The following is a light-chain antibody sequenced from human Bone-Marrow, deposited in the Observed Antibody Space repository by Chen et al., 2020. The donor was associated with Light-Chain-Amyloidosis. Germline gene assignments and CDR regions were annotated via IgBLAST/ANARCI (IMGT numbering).Light chain of an antibody. CDR1: TSNIGTYT. J-gene: IGLJ2*01. Sequence: QSVLTQPPSTSGTPGQRVTISCSGSTSNIGTYTVNWYRQVPGTAPRLLIQSDNQRPSGVPDRFSGSKSGTAASLASSGLQSEDEADYYCAAWDDSLNGVVFGGGTKLTVL. CDR3: AAWDDSLNGVV. CDR2: SDN. V-gene: IGLV1-44*01.